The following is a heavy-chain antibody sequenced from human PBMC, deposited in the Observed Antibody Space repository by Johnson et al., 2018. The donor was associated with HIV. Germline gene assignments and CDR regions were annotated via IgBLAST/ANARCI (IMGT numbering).Heavy chain of an antibody. CDR3: AKDKSGRYYDSSGYSLDDAFDI. Sequence: MQLVESGGGVVQPGGSLRLSCAASGFTFSSYGMHWVRQAPGKGLEWVAFIRYDGSNKYYADSVKGRFTISRDNSKNTLYLQMNSLRAEDTAVYYCAKDKSGRYYDSSGYSLDDAFDIWGQGTMVTVSS. V-gene: IGHV3-30*02. J-gene: IGHJ3*02. CDR2: IRYDGSNK. D-gene: IGHD3-22*01. CDR1: GFTFSSYG.